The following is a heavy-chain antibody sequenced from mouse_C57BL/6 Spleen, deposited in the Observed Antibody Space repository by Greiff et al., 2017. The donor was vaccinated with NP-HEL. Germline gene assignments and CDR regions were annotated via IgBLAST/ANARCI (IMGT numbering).Heavy chain of an antibody. J-gene: IGHJ3*01. CDR3: ANYGNYGWFAY. V-gene: IGHV7-3*01. CDR1: GFTFTDYY. CDR2: IRHKANGYTT. D-gene: IGHD2-1*01. Sequence: EVKLMESGGGLVQPGGSLSLSCAASGFTFTDYYMSWVRQPPGKALEWLGFIRHKANGYTTEYSASVKGRFTISRDNSQSILYLQMNALRAEDSATYYCANYGNYGWFAYWGQGTLVTVSA.